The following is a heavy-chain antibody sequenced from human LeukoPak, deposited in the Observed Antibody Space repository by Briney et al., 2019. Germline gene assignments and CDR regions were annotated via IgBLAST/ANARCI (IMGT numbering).Heavy chain of an antibody. CDR3: AKDRGIYYDSSGYCDY. Sequence: GGSLRLSCAASGFTFDDYAMHWVRQAPGKGLEWVSGISWNSGSIGYADSVKGRFTISRDNAKNSLYLQMNSLRAEDTALYYCAKDRGIYYDSSGYCDYWGQGTLVTVSS. V-gene: IGHV3-9*01. CDR2: ISWNSGSI. CDR1: GFTFDDYA. J-gene: IGHJ4*02. D-gene: IGHD3-22*01.